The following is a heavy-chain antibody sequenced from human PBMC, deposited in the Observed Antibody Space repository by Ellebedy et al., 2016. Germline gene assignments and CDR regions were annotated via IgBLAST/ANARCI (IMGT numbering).Heavy chain of an antibody. CDR1: DDSIPDNY. V-gene: IGHV4-59*01. CDR2: IYYTGIT. CDR3: ARTARVPDM. J-gene: IGHJ3*02. Sequence: SETLSLTCIVSDDSIPDNYWSWIRQPPGKEPDYIGYIYYTGITNYNSSLMGRATISIDTSTKQLSLKLTSVTAADTAVYFCARTARVPDMWGQGTLVTVSS. D-gene: IGHD4/OR15-4a*01.